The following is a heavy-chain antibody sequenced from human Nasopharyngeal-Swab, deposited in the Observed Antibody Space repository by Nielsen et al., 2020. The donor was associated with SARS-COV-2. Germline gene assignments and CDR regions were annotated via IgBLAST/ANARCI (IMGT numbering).Heavy chain of an antibody. CDR1: GFIFKNYA. Sequence: GGSLRLSCSASGFIFKNYAMNWVRPAPGRGLEWVSAISGADDSTKYADSVKGRFTISRDNSKNTLDLQMNSLRAEDTAMYYCAKDRDSGDDSGEYYHYYGMDVWGQGTSVTVS. CDR2: ISGADDST. V-gene: IGHV3-23*01. J-gene: IGHJ6*02. CDR3: AKDRDSGDDSGEYYHYYGMDV. D-gene: IGHD5-12*01.